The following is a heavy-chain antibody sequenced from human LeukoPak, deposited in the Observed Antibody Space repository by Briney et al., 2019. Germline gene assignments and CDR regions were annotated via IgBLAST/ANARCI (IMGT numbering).Heavy chain of an antibody. D-gene: IGHD5-24*01. Sequence: SETLSLTCAVYGGSFSGYYWSWIRQSPGKGLEWIGYISHSGSTNYNPSLKSRVTISRDTSKNQLSLKLTTVTAADTAVYYCARGTSGLEMTTSYWGQGTLVTVSS. V-gene: IGHV4-59*01. CDR1: GGSFSGYY. J-gene: IGHJ4*02. CDR2: ISHSGST. CDR3: ARGTSGLEMTTSY.